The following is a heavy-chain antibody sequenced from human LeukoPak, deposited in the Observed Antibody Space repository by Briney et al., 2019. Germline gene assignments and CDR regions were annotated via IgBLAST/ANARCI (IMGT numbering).Heavy chain of an antibody. CDR1: GFTFSSYA. Sequence: GGSLRLSCAASGFTFSSYAMSWVRQAPGKGLEWVSAISGSGGSTYYADSVKGRFTISRDNSKNTLYLQMHSLRAEDTAVYYCAKGGFHPGYCSSTSCYVLDYWGQGTLVTVSS. V-gene: IGHV3-23*01. CDR3: AKGGFHPGYCSSTSCYVLDY. CDR2: ISGSGGST. D-gene: IGHD2-2*01. J-gene: IGHJ4*02.